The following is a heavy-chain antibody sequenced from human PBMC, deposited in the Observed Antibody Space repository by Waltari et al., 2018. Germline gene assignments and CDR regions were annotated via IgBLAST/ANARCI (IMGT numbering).Heavy chain of an antibody. Sequence: QVQLVESGGGVVQPGRSLRLSCAASGFTFSSYAMHWVRQAPGKGLEWGAVISDDGSNKYYADSVKGRFTISRDNSKNTLYLQMNSLRAEDTAVYYCARAQWELAAFDIWGQGTMVTVSS. CDR2: ISDDGSNK. V-gene: IGHV3-30-3*01. CDR3: ARAQWELAAFDI. CDR1: GFTFSSYA. J-gene: IGHJ3*02. D-gene: IGHD1-26*01.